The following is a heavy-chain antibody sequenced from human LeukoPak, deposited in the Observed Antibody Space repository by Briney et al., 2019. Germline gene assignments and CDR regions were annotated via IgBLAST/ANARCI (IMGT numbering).Heavy chain of an antibody. D-gene: IGHD7-27*01. V-gene: IGHV1-69*13. CDR1: GGTFSSYA. CDR2: IIPIFGTA. CDR3: AKDGGLWVSAHWGDS. Sequence: SVKVSCKASGGTFSSYAISWVRQAPGQGLEWMGGIIPIFGTANYAQKFQGRVTITADESTSTAYMELSSLRAEDTAVYYCAKDGGLWVSAHWGDSWGRGTLVTVSS. J-gene: IGHJ4*02.